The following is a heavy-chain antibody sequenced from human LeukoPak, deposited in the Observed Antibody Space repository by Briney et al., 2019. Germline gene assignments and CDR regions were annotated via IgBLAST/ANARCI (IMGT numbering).Heavy chain of an antibody. J-gene: IGHJ5*02. V-gene: IGHV3-20*04. CDR2: INWNGGST. CDR1: GFTFDDYG. Sequence: PGGSLRLSCAASGFTFDDYGMSWVRQAPGKGLEWVSGINWNGGSTGYADSVKGRFTISRDNAKNSPYLQMNSLRAEDTALYYCSGGIRLGELSSWGQGTLVTVSS. D-gene: IGHD3-16*02. CDR3: SGGIRLGELSS.